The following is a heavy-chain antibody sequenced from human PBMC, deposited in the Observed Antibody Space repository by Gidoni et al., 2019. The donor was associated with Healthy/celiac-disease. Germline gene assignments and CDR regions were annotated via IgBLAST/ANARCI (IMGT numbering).Heavy chain of an antibody. CDR2: ISSSSSYI. Sequence: EVQLVESGGGLVKPGGSLRLSCAASGFTFSSYSMNCVRQAPGKGLEWVSSISSSSSYIYYADSVKGRFTISRDNAKNSLYLQMNSLRAEDTAVYYCARDRRRATVGLDYYYYYGMDVWGQGTTVTVSS. CDR3: ARDRRRATVGLDYYYYYGMDV. D-gene: IGHD3-16*01. J-gene: IGHJ6*02. V-gene: IGHV3-21*01. CDR1: GFTFSSYS.